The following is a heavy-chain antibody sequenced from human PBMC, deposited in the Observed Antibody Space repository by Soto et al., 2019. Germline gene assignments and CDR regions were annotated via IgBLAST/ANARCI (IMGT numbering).Heavy chain of an antibody. CDR3: ARDVSSDTTGFRGYDL. J-gene: IGHJ4*02. D-gene: IGHD3-10*01. Sequence: QLHLVQSGAEVKKAGSSVKVSCKASGVTVSSYAITWVRQVPGKGLEWMGVFIPIFVSAHYAPKFQGRITITADESTSTAYMELSGLTSEDTAIYYCARDVSSDTTGFRGYDLWGQGTQVTVSS. CDR1: GVTVSSYA. CDR2: FIPIFVSA. V-gene: IGHV1-69*01.